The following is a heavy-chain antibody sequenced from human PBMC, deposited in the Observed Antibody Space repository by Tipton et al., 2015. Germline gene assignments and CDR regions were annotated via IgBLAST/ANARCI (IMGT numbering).Heavy chain of an antibody. Sequence: QLVQSGAEVKKPGESLKISCKGSGYIFTSFWIGWVRQMPGKGLEWMGTIDPGHSEPGDNPSFQGLVTISADKSITTAYLQRRSLRASDTAMYYCVRRARRVGSHSYPYYFDYWGQGTLVPVSS. CDR1: GYIFTSFW. V-gene: IGHV5-51*01. J-gene: IGHJ4*02. D-gene: IGHD1-26*01. CDR3: VRRARRVGSHSYPYYFDY. CDR2: IDPGHSEP.